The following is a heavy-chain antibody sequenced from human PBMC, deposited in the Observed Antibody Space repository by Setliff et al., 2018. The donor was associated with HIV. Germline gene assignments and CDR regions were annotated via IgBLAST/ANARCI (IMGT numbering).Heavy chain of an antibody. CDR1: GGSFIGSSFQ. V-gene: IGHV4-39*07. CDR3: ARGPPFAY. Sequence: PSETLSLTCTVSGGSFIGSSFQSTWIRQTPGKGLEWIADISYSGTTMYTNYNPSLESRVIISEDTSRDQFFLKLTSVTADDTGIYYCARGPPFAYWGQGLLVTVLL. J-gene: IGHJ4*02. CDR2: ISYSGTTMYT.